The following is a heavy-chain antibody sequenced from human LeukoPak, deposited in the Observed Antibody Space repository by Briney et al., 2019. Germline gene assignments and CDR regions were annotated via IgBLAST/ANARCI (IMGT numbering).Heavy chain of an antibody. J-gene: IGHJ4*02. D-gene: IGHD6-19*01. Sequence: GGSLRLSCATSGFTLSIYGMHLVRQAPGKGLEWVAFIRYDGTDKYYADSVKGRFTISRDNSKNTLYLQMNSLRAEDTAVYYCAKVGSVWYQIDYWGQGTLVTVSS. CDR2: IRYDGTDK. CDR1: GFTLSIYG. V-gene: IGHV3-30*02. CDR3: AKVGSVWYQIDY.